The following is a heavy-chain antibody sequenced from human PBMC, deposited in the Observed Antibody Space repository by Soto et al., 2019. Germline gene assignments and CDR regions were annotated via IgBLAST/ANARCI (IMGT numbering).Heavy chain of an antibody. CDR3: STTVITAPLFEY. D-gene: IGHD2-21*02. J-gene: IGHJ4*02. CDR1: GFTFSSYA. Sequence: GGSLRLSCAASGFTFSSYAMSWDRQAPGKGLEWVSAISGSGGSTYAASVKGRFTISRDDSKNLVYLQMNSLKSEDTALYYCSTTVITAPLFEYWGQGTLVTVSS. CDR2: ISGSGGST. V-gene: IGHV3-23*01.